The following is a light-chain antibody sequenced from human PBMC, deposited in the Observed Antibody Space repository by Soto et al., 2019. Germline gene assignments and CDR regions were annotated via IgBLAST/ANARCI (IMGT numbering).Light chain of an antibody. V-gene: IGKV3-15*01. J-gene: IGKJ1*01. CDR2: GAS. CDR1: QSVSSN. Sequence: EIGIPQSPATLSASPGERATLSCRVSQSVSSNLAWYQQKRGRAPRLLLYGASTKATGIPARFSRGGSGTAFTLTIGGLESEDFAVYYCQQYINWPVPFGQGTKVEIK. CDR3: QQYINWPVP.